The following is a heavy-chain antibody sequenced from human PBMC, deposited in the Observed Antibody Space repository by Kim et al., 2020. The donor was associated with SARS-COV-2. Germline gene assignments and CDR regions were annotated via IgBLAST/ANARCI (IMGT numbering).Heavy chain of an antibody. Sequence: GGSLRLSCAASGFTFSSYWMSWVRQAPGKGLEWVANIKQDGSEKYYVDSVKGRFTISRDNAKNSLYLQMNSLRAEDTAVYYCALPLWFGELLYDYWGQGTLVTVSS. J-gene: IGHJ4*02. D-gene: IGHD3-10*01. CDR1: GFTFSSYW. V-gene: IGHV3-7*01. CDR3: ALPLWFGELLYDY. CDR2: IKQDGSEK.